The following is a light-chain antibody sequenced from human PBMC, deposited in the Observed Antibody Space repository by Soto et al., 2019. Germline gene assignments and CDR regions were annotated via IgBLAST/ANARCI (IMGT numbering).Light chain of an antibody. V-gene: IGKV3D-15*01. Sequence: VMTQSPATLSVSPGERATLSCRASQSLRSSLAWYQQKPGQAPRLLIYGASSRATGIPDRFSGSGSGTDFTLTISRLEPEDFAVYYCQQYNSYWAFGQGTKVDIK. CDR1: QSLRSS. J-gene: IGKJ1*01. CDR3: QQYNSYWA. CDR2: GAS.